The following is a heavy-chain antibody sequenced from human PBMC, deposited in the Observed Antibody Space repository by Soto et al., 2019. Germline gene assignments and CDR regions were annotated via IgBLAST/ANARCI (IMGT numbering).Heavy chain of an antibody. CDR1: GFTFSRYW. CDR3: AKNPGYYYDSTGYHFDY. D-gene: IGHD3-22*01. Sequence: GGSLRLCCAASGFTFSRYWMHWIRQPPGKGLEWVARIKGDGSDTIHADSVKGRFTISRDNSKNTLYLQMNSLRAEDTAVYYCAKNPGYYYDSTGYHFDYWGQGTLVTVSS. J-gene: IGHJ4*02. V-gene: IGHV3-74*01. CDR2: IKGDGSDT.